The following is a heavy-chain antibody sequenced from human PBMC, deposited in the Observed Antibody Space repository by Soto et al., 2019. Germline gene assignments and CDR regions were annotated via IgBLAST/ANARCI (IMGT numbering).Heavy chain of an antibody. V-gene: IGHV3-23*01. Sequence: PGGSLRLCCGASGFNFSSDVMNWVRQTPGKGLEWVASIFGSGITTYYADSVKGRFTISRDNSKNTLHLQLNSLRAEDTALYYCAKSQSGSFFAAFDLWGQGSLVTVSS. CDR2: IFGSGITT. CDR3: AKSQSGSFFAAFDL. D-gene: IGHD1-26*01. J-gene: IGHJ3*01. CDR1: GFNFSSDV.